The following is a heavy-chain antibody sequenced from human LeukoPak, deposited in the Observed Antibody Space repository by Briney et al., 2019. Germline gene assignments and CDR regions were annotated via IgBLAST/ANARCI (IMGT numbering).Heavy chain of an antibody. J-gene: IGHJ3*02. D-gene: IGHD6-6*01. V-gene: IGHV4-31*03. CDR1: GGSISSGGYY. CDR3: AREGNVCGSSSWHDAFDI. Sequence: PSETLSLTCTVSGGSISSGGYYWSWIRQHPGKGLEWIGYIYYSGSTYYNPSLKSRVTISVGTSKNQFSLKLSSVTAADTAVYYCAREGNVCGSSSWHDAFDIWGQGTMVTVSS. CDR2: IYYSGST.